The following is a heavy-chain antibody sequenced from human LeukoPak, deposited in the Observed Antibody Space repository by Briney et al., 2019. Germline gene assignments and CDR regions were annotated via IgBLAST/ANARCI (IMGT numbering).Heavy chain of an antibody. V-gene: IGHV1-69*05. Sequence: GASVKVSCKASGGTFSSYAISWVRQAPGQGLEWMGGIIPIFGTANYAQKFQGRVTITTDESTSTAYMELSSLRSEDTAVYYCARISSSHRPNFDYWGQGTLVTVSS. CDR3: ARISSSHRPNFDY. D-gene: IGHD6-13*01. CDR2: IIPIFGTA. CDR1: GGTFSSYA. J-gene: IGHJ4*02.